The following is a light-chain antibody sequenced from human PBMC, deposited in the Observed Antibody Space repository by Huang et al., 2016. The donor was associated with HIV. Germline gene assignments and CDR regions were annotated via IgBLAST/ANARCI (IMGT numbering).Light chain of an antibody. V-gene: IGKV2-30*02. CDR3: MQGTHWPPGT. CDR2: KVS. CDR1: QTLVHTDGNTY. Sequence: DVIMTQSPLLLPVTLGQPAAICCRSSQTLVHTDGNTYLNWFLQRPGQSPRRLIYKVSNRDYGVPDRFTGIGSGIEFNLTISRVEAEDVGIYYCMQGTHWPPGTFGQGTNMEIK. J-gene: IGKJ1*01.